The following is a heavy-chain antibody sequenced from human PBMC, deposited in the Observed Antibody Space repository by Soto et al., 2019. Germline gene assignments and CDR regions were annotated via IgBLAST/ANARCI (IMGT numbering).Heavy chain of an antibody. CDR3: ARDDIPGIAVATYGMEV. CDR2: LWYDGNNK. V-gene: IGHV3-33*01. Sequence: PGGSLRLSCAASGFTFSDYGMHWVRQAPGKGLEWVAVLWYDGNNKYYTDSVKGRFTISRDNSKSTLYLQMNSPRAEDTAVYYCARDDIPGIAVATYGMEVWGQGTTVTVSS. CDR1: GFTFSDYG. J-gene: IGHJ6*02. D-gene: IGHD6-19*01.